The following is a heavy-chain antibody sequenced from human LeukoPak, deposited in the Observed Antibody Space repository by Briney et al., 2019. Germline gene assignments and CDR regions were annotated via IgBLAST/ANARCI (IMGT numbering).Heavy chain of an antibody. D-gene: IGHD6-6*01. CDR3: AREGEYSSSSGKVYYYYYMDV. CDR1: GYTFTSYA. J-gene: IGHJ6*03. CDR2: INAGNGNT. V-gene: IGHV1-3*01. Sequence: VASVKVSCKASGYTFTSYAMHWVRQAPGQRLEWMGWINAGNGNTKYSQKFQGRVTITRDTSASTAYMELSSLRSEDTAVYYCAREGEYSSSSGKVYYYYYMDVWGKGTTVTVSS.